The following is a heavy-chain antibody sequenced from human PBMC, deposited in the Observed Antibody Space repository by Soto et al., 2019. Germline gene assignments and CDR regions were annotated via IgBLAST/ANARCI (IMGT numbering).Heavy chain of an antibody. CDR3: ANAGWAVAGFPTGDY. J-gene: IGHJ4*02. Sequence: EVQLLESGGGLVQPGGSLRLSCAASGFTFSSYAMSWVRQAPGKGLEWVSAISGSGGSTYYADSVKGRFTISRDNSKNTLYLQMNSLRAEGTAVYYCANAGWAVAGFPTGDYWGQGTLVTVSS. V-gene: IGHV3-23*01. CDR2: ISGSGGST. D-gene: IGHD6-19*01. CDR1: GFTFSSYA.